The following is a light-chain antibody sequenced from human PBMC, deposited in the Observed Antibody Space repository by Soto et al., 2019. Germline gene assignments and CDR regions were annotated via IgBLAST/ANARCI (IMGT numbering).Light chain of an antibody. V-gene: IGKV3-15*01. J-gene: IGKJ1*01. CDR2: GAS. Sequence: EIGMTQSPSTLSVSPGERATLSWRASQSVRTSIAWYQHKPGQAPRLLIYGASTRATGIPARFSGSGSGTDFTLTISRLEPEDFAVYYCQQYGSSGTFGQGTKVDIK. CDR1: QSVRTS. CDR3: QQYGSSGT.